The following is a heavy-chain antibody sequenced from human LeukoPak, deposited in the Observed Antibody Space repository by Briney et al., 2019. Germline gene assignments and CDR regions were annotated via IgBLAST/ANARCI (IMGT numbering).Heavy chain of an antibody. CDR2: ISSSSSYI. CDR3: ARDKFLWGSYSRFDY. CDR1: GFTFSSYS. J-gene: IGHJ4*02. Sequence: GGSLRLSCAASGFTFSSYSMTWVRQAPGKGLEWVSSISSSSSYIYYADSVKGRFTISRDNAKNSLYLQMDSLRAEDTAVYFCARDKFLWGSYSRFDYWGQGTLVAVSS. V-gene: IGHV3-21*01. D-gene: IGHD1-26*01.